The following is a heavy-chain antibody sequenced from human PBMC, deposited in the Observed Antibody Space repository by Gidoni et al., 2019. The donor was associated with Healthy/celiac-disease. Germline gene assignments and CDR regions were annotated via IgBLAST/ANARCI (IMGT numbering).Heavy chain of an antibody. CDR2: ISGSGGST. V-gene: IGHV3-23*01. D-gene: IGHD3-22*01. J-gene: IGHJ4*02. Sequence: EVQLLESGGGLVQPGGSLRLSCAASGFTFSSYAMSWVRQAPGKGLEWVSAISGSGGSTYYADSVKGRFTISRDNSKNTLYLQMNSLRAEDTAVYYCAKGGVITMIAKVFFDYWGQGTLVTVSS. CDR1: GFTFSSYA. CDR3: AKGGVITMIAKVFFDY.